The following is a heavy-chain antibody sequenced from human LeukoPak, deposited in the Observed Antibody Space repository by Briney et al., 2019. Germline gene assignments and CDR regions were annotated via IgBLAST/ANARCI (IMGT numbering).Heavy chain of an antibody. CDR2: IDFTSSFI. CDR3: AELGITMIGGV. J-gene: IGHJ6*04. V-gene: IGHV3-21*01. Sequence: GGSLRLSCAASGFTFSSYNMDWVRQAPGKGLEWVASIDFTSSFIFYGDSVKGRFTISRDNANNSMSLQMNSLRAEDTAVYYCAELGITMIGGVWGKGTTVTISS. D-gene: IGHD3-10*02. CDR1: GFTFSSYN.